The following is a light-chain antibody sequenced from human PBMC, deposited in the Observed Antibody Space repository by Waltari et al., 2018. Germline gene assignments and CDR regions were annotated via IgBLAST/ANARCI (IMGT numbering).Light chain of an antibody. Sequence: QSALTQPASVSGSRGQSITISCTGSSSDIGSYNVVSWYQHHPGKAPKLLIFGVNNRPQGVWNRFSGSKSGNTASLTISGLQAEDEADYYCSSYAGSVVFGGGTKLTVL. CDR1: SSDIGSYNV. CDR2: GVN. CDR3: SSYAGSVV. J-gene: IGLJ3*02. V-gene: IGLV2-23*02.